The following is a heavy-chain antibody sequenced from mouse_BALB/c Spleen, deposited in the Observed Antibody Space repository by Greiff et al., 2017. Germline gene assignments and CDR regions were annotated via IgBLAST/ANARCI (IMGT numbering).Heavy chain of an antibody. CDR3: ARGGGGNYLFFDY. J-gene: IGHJ2*01. CDR1: GYSITSDYA. D-gene: IGHD2-1*01. CDR2: ISYSGST. Sequence: VQLKQSGPGLVKPSQSLSLTCTVTGYSITSDYAWNWIRQFPGNKLEWMGYISYSGSTSYNPSLKSRISITRDTSKNQFFLQLNSVTTEDTATYYCARGGGGNYLFFDYWGQGTTLTVSS. V-gene: IGHV3-2*02.